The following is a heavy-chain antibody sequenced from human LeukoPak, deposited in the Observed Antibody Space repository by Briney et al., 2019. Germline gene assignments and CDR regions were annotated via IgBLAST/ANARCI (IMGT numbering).Heavy chain of an antibody. J-gene: IGHJ4*02. CDR1: GGSITSYY. D-gene: IGHD6-13*01. V-gene: IGHV4-4*07. CDR2: IYTSGST. Sequence: SETLSLTCTVSGGSITSYYWTWIRQPAGKGLEWIGRIYTSGSTNYNPSLKSRVTMSIDTSKNQFSLKLSSVTAADTAVYYCARAGFPSSSWPFDYWGQGTLVTVSS. CDR3: ARAGFPSSSWPFDY.